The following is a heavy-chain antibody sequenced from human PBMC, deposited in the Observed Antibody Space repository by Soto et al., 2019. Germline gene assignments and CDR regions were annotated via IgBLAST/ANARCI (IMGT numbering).Heavy chain of an antibody. J-gene: IGHJ5*02. V-gene: IGHV4-39*01. D-gene: IGHD3-3*01. CDR3: ARHCTEPRITIFGVVIRDNWFDP. CDR1: GGSISSSSYY. CDR2: IYYSGST. Sequence: PSETLSLTCTVSGGSISSSSYYWGWIRQPPGKGLEWIGSIYYSGSTYYNPSLKSRVTISVDTSKNQFSLKLSSVTAADTAVYYCARHCTEPRITIFGVVIRDNWFDPWGQGTLVTVSS.